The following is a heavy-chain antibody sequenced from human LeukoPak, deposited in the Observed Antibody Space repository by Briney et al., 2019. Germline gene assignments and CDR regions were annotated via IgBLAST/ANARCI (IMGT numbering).Heavy chain of an antibody. CDR3: AKRIRDGYNSPIDY. CDR2: ISSSGSTL. J-gene: IGHJ4*02. D-gene: IGHD5-24*01. Sequence: GGSLRLSCAASGFIFSDYYMSWIRQAPGKGLEWVSYISSSGSTLYYAASVKGRFTISRDNAKNSLYLQMNSLKAEDTAVYYCAKRIRDGYNSPIDYWGQGALVTVSS. CDR1: GFIFSDYY. V-gene: IGHV3-11*01.